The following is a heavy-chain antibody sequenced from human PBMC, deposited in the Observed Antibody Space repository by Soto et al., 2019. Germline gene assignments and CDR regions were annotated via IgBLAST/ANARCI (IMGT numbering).Heavy chain of an antibody. Sequence: PLEILSLTCTISGDSMNNHCWSWIRQPPGKGLEWIGYIYSGGTTNYNPSLKRRASISLDTSKKQVSLKLSSVTAADTAIYFCAQEGTSSSYSHWGQGTLVTVSS. D-gene: IGHD6-13*01. CDR3: AQEGTSSSYSH. V-gene: IGHV4-59*11. CDR2: IYSGGTT. CDR1: GDSMNNHC. J-gene: IGHJ4*02.